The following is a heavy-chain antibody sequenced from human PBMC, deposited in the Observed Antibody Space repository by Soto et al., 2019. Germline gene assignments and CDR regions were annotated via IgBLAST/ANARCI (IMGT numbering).Heavy chain of an antibody. CDR1: VVSISSNAYY. CDR3: ARQGVNRLSFEF. J-gene: IGHJ4*02. Sequence: PSETLSLTCTFSVVSISSNAYYCGWIRQSPGRGLEWIGIIHNGGSSFYNSSLRSRVTLSVDTSNNYFSLRLNSVTAADTAVYFCARQGVNRLSFEFWGQGTLVIVSS. D-gene: IGHD3-16*01. CDR2: IHNGGSS. V-gene: IGHV4-39*01.